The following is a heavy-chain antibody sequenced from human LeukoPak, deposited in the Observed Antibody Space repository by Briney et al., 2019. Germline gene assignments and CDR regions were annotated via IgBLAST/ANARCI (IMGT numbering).Heavy chain of an antibody. V-gene: IGHV3-23*01. D-gene: IGHD5-18*01. CDR3: AKDLGPWIQLWVGGPGH. CDR2: IRGSGGST. J-gene: IGHJ4*02. Sequence: GGSLRLSCAASGFTFSSYAMSWVRQAPGKGLEWVSAIRGSGGSTYYADSVKGRFTISRDNSKNTLYLQMNSLRAEDTAVYYCAKDLGPWIQLWVGGPGHWGQGTLVTVSS. CDR1: GFTFSSYA.